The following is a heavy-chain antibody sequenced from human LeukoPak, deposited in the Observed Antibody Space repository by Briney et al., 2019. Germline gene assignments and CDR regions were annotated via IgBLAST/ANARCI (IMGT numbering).Heavy chain of an antibody. J-gene: IGHJ4*02. D-gene: IGHD3-10*01. V-gene: IGHV4-59*01. CDR2: IYYSGST. Sequence: SETLSLACTVSGGSISSYYWSWIRQPPGKGLEWIGYIYYSGSTNYNPSLKSRVTMSVDTSKNQFSLKLSSVTAADTAVYYCASNPYGSVFDYWGQGTLVTVSS. CDR3: ASNPYGSVFDY. CDR1: GGSISSYY.